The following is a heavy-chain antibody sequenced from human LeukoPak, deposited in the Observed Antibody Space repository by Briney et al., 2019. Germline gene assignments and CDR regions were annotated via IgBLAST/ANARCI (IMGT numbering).Heavy chain of an antibody. V-gene: IGHV3-53*01. J-gene: IGHJ6*02. D-gene: IGHD3-16*01. Sequence: SGGSLRLSCAASGFTVSSNYMSWVRQAPGKGLEWVSVIYSGGSTYYADSVKGRFTISRDNSKNTLYLQMNSLRAEDTAVYYCARDLPHAYYGMDVWDQGTTVTVSS. CDR1: GFTVSSNY. CDR2: IYSGGST. CDR3: ARDLPHAYYGMDV.